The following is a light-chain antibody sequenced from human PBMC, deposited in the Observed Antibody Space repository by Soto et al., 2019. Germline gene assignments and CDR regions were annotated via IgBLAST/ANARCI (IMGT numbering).Light chain of an antibody. CDR2: EVT. J-gene: IGLJ2*01. CDR1: SSDIGNYNY. V-gene: IGLV2-14*01. Sequence: QAVVTQPASVSGSPGQSITISCTGSSSDIGNYNYVSWYQQHPGKAPELVISEVTNRPSGVSDRFSGSKSGNTASLTISGLQAEDEADYYCCSYASSSTVLFGGGTKLTVL. CDR3: CSYASSSTVL.